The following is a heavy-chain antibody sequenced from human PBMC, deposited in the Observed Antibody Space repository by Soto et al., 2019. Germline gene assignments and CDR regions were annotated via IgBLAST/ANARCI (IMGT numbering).Heavy chain of an antibody. J-gene: IGHJ4*02. Sequence: GASVQASCKASGGTFSSYAISWVRQAPGQGLEWMGGIIPIFGTANYAQKFQGRVTITADESTSTDYMELSSLRSEDTAVYYCARGRQWLTGNVRYYFDYWCQGTLVTVDS. CDR1: GGTFSSYA. CDR3: ARGRQWLTGNVRYYFDY. V-gene: IGHV1-69*13. CDR2: IIPIFGTA. D-gene: IGHD6-19*01.